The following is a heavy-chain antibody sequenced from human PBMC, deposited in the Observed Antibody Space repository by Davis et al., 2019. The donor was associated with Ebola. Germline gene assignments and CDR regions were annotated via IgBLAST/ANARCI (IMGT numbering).Heavy chain of an antibody. CDR3: ARVVGSGSGPYYGMDV. CDR2: TYYRSKWYN. D-gene: IGHD6-19*01. J-gene: IGHJ6*02. CDR1: GDSLSRNSAA. V-gene: IGHV6-1*01. Sequence: QTPSLSPAISGDSLSRNSAAWTWPRQSPSRGLEWLGRTYYRSKWYNDYAVSVKSRMTINPDTSKNQFSLHLNSVTPEDTAVYYCARVVGSGSGPYYGMDVWGQGTTVTVSS.